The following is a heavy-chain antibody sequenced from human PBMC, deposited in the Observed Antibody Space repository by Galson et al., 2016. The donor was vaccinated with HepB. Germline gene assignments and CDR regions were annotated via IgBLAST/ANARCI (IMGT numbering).Heavy chain of an antibody. CDR1: GGSIGRSSYF. V-gene: IGHV4-39*01. CDR3: ARTTYCGADGYSGFAAFDV. CDR2: IYYSGTT. J-gene: IGHJ3*01. Sequence: SETLSLTCSVSGGSIGRSSYFWGWIRQPPGKGLEWIASIYYSGTTYYNPSLKGRVTISIDTSKNQFSLRLNSMTAADTAVYYCARTTYCGADGYSGFAAFDVWGRGTMVIVSS. D-gene: IGHD2-21*02.